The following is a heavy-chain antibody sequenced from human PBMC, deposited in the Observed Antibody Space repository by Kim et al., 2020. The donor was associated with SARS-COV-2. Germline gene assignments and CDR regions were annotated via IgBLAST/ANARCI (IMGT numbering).Heavy chain of an antibody. V-gene: IGHV1-69*04. Sequence: KYEQRFPGRVTITADKSTCTAHMELSSLRSDDTAVYYCARGSYTGYYYMDVWGKGTTITVSS. D-gene: IGHD3-16*01. CDR3: ARGSYTGYYYMDV. J-gene: IGHJ6*03.